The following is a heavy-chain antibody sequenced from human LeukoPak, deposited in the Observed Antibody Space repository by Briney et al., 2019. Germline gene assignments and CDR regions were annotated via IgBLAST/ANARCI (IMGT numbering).Heavy chain of an antibody. CDR3: ARGGIQVSGIDEFDY. CDR2: ISSSSSTI. J-gene: IGHJ4*02. D-gene: IGHD6-19*01. CDR1: GFTFSSCS. V-gene: IGHV3-48*01. Sequence: GGSLRLSCAASGFTFSSCSMNWVRQAPGKGLEWVSYISSSSSTIYYADSVKGRFTISRENAESSLYLQMNSLRAEDTAVYYCARGGIQVSGIDEFDYWGQGTLVTVSS.